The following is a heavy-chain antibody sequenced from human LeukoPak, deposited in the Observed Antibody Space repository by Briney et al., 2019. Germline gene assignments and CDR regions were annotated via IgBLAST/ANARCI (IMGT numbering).Heavy chain of an antibody. J-gene: IGHJ4*02. CDR3: ARATGYSYGYSRFDY. CDR2: INSDGSRT. Sequence: GGSLRLSCAASGFTFSSYWMHWVRQAPGKGLVWVSRINSDGSRTSYVDSVKGRFTISRDNAKNTLYLQMNSLRAEDTAVYYCARATGYSYGYSRFDYWGQGTLVTVSS. D-gene: IGHD5-18*01. CDR1: GFTFSSYW. V-gene: IGHV3-74*01.